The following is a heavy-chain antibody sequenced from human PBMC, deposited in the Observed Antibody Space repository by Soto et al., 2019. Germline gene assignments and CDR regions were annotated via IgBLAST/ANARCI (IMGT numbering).Heavy chain of an antibody. CDR2: ISYSEST. V-gene: IGHV4-31*03. Sequence: TLSPTCTLPGGSIGSRGYCCSWIREFPGQSLEWIGDISYSESTDYNPSLKSRVTISADTSKNQFSLKLSSVTAADTAGDYCAGGNDYAKIGYWGQGAQVP. CDR3: AGGNDYAKIGY. D-gene: IGHD4-17*01. CDR1: GGSIGSRGYC. J-gene: IGHJ4*02.